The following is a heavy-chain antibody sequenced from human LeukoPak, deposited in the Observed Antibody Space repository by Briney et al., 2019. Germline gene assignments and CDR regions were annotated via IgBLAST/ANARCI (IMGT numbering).Heavy chain of an antibody. CDR2: MKYDGSEK. CDR1: GFTFSSYW. D-gene: IGHD6-13*01. CDR3: ARDIEAGGLFLDY. J-gene: IGHJ4*02. V-gene: IGHV3-7*01. Sequence: GGSLRLSCAASGFTFSSYWMSWVRQAPGKGLEWVANMKYDGSEKYYVDSVKGRFTISRDNAKNSLYLQMNSLRAEDTAAYYCARDIEAGGLFLDYWGQGTLVTVSS.